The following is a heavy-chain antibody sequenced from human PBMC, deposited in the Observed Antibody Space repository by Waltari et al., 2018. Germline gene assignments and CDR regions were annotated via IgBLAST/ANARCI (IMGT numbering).Heavy chain of an antibody. V-gene: IGHV4-59*01. CDR1: GGSISSYY. D-gene: IGHD6-19*01. Sequence: QVQLQESGPGLVKPSETLSLTCTVSGGSISSYYWSWIRQPPGKGLEWIGYIYYSGSTNYNPSLKSRVTISVDTSKNQFYRKRSSVTAADTAVYYCAREIAVAEIDYWGQGTLVTVSS. J-gene: IGHJ4*02. CDR2: IYYSGST. CDR3: AREIAVAEIDY.